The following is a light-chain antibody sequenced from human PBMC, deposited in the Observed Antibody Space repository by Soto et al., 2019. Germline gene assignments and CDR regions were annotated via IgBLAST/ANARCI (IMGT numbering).Light chain of an antibody. V-gene: IGKV3-11*01. J-gene: IGKJ5*01. Sequence: EIVLTQSPATLSLSPGERATLSYRASQSVSSYLAWYQQKPGQAPRLLIYDASNRATGIPARFSGSGSGTDFTLTISSLEPEDFAIYYCQQRGNWPPSITFGQGTRLEIK. CDR1: QSVSSY. CDR2: DAS. CDR3: QQRGNWPPSIT.